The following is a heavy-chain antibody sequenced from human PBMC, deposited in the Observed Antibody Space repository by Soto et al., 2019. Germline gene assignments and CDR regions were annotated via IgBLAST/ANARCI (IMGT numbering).Heavy chain of an antibody. CDR3: ARPLGDYDQNDWYFDL. V-gene: IGHV1-69*02. CDR2: IIPILGIA. D-gene: IGHD4-17*01. J-gene: IGHJ2*01. CDR1: GGTFSSYT. Sequence: ASVKVSCKASGGTFSSYTISWVRQAPGQGLEWMGRIIPILGIANYAQKFQGRVTITADKSTSTAYMELSSLRSEDTAVYYCARPLGDYDQNDWYFDLWGRGTLVTVSS.